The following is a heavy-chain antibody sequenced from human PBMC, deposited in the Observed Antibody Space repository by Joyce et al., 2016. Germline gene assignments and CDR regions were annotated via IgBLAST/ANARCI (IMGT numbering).Heavy chain of an antibody. Sequence: EVQLWQSGGGLVQPGGSLRLSCAASGLNIGTSAINWVRQAPGKGLEWVSSIRASGGSTFDTDSVKGRFTLSRDNSKNTLYLQMNNLRADDTAIYYCAKCSVYTTGWCNSFDPWGQGALVSVSP. CDR1: GLNIGTSA. V-gene: IGHV3-23*01. CDR2: IRASGGST. D-gene: IGHD6-19*01. CDR3: AKCSVYTTGWCNSFDP. J-gene: IGHJ5*02.